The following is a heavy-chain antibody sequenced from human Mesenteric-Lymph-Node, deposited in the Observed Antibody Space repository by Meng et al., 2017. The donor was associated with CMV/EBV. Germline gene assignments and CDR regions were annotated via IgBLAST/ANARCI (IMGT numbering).Heavy chain of an antibody. Sequence: GESLKISCAASGFVFSSYGLHWVRQPPGKGLEWVAFLRYDGTNKNYADSVKGRFTISRDNSKNRLYLQMNSLKTEDTAVYYCAKGTSGRSVYPADFWGQGTLVTVSS. V-gene: IGHV3-30*02. J-gene: IGHJ4*02. CDR2: LRYDGTNK. CDR1: GFVFSSYG. CDR3: AKGTSGRSVYPADF. D-gene: IGHD6-19*01.